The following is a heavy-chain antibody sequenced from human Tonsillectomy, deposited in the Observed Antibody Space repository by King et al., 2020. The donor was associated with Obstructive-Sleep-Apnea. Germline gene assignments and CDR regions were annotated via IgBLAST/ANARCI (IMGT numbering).Heavy chain of an antibody. CDR3: AGGGCGSVAIVYGY. CDR2: IYYSGST. V-gene: IGHV4-39*07. CDR1: GGSISSSSYY. Sequence: QLQESGPGLVKPSETLSLTCTVSGGSISSSSYYWGWIRQPPGKGLEWIGSIYYSGSTYYNPSLKSRVTISVDTSKNQFSLKLSSVTAADTAVYYCAGGGCGSVAIVYGYWGQGTLVTVSS. D-gene: IGHD2-2*03. J-gene: IGHJ4*02.